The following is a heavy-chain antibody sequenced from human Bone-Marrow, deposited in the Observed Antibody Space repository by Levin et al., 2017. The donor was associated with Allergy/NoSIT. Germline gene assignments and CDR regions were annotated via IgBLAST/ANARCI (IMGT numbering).Heavy chain of an antibody. D-gene: IGHD6-19*01. CDR3: AKDSGVSRYYSGWSWYFDL. Sequence: GESLKISCAASGFTFRNYGMHWVRQAPGKGLEWVAVISSDRSSTYYADSVKGRFTISRDNSQNTLWLQMNSLRSDDTAVYYCAKDSGVSRYYSGWSWYFDLWGRGTLVIVSS. CDR2: ISSDRSST. J-gene: IGHJ2*01. CDR1: GFTFRNYG. V-gene: IGHV3-30*18.